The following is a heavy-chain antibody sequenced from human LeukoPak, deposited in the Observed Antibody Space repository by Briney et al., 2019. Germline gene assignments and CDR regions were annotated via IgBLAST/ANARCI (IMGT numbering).Heavy chain of an antibody. D-gene: IGHD3-22*01. CDR2: ISYDGSNK. CDR1: GFTFSSYA. V-gene: IGHV3-30*04. J-gene: IGHJ4*02. Sequence: TGGSLRLSCAASGFTFSSYAMHWVPQAPGKGLEWVAVISYDGSNKYYADSVKGRFTISRDNSKNTLYLQMNSLRAEDTAVYYCARVTRYYDSSALGYYFDYWGQGTLVTVSS. CDR3: ARVTRYYDSSALGYYFDY.